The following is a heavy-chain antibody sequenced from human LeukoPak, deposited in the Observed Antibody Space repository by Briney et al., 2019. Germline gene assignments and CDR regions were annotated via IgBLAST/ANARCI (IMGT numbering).Heavy chain of an antibody. D-gene: IGHD2/OR15-2a*01. V-gene: IGHV4-59*01. CDR1: GGSITSYY. CDR2: IYHSGTT. J-gene: IGHJ1*01. CDR3: AQKAPFSPSYSQQ. Sequence: SETLSLTCTVSGGSITSYYWTWIRQLPGKGLEWIGYIYHSGTTNYTPSLKSRVTISVDTSKDQFSLKMSSVTAADTAVYYCAQKAPFSPSYSQQWGQGTLVTVSS.